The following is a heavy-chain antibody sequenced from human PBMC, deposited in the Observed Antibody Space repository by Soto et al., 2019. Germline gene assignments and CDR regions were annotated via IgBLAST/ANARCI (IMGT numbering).Heavy chain of an antibody. CDR1: GYTFTSYA. Sequence: GASVKVSCKASGYTFTSYAMHWVRQAPGQRLEWMGWINAGNGNTKYSQKFKGRVTITRDTSASTAYMEQSSLRSEDTAVYYCARILAGYDCFDYWGQGTLVTVSS. CDR3: ARILAGYDCFDY. D-gene: IGHD5-12*01. V-gene: IGHV1-3*01. J-gene: IGHJ4*02. CDR2: INAGNGNT.